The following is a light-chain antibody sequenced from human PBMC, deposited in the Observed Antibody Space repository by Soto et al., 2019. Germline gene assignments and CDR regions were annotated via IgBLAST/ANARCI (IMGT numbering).Light chain of an antibody. CDR1: SSNIGAGYD. V-gene: IGLV1-40*01. J-gene: IGLJ2*01. CDR2: GNS. Sequence: QSVLTQPPSVSGAPGQRVTISCTGRSSNIGAGYDVHWYQQLPGTAPKLLIYGNSNRPSGVPDRFSCSKSGTSASLAITGLQAEDEADYYCQSYDSCLSRVFGGGTKRTVL. CDR3: QSYDSCLSRV.